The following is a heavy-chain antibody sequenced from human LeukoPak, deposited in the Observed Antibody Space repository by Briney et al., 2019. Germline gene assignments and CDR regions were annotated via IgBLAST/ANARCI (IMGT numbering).Heavy chain of an antibody. V-gene: IGHV3-7*03. Sequence: GGSLRLSCAASGFTFSSYWMSWVRQAPGKGLAWVANIKRDGSEKYYVDSVKGRFTISRDNAKNSLYLQMNSLRAEDTAVYYCARIPYSGYDFDYWGQGTLVTVSS. CDR1: GFTFSSYW. D-gene: IGHD5-12*01. J-gene: IGHJ4*02. CDR2: IKRDGSEK. CDR3: ARIPYSGYDFDY.